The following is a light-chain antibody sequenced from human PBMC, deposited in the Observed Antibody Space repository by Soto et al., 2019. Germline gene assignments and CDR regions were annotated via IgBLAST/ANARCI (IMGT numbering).Light chain of an antibody. Sequence: QAVVTQEPSLTVSPGGTVTLTCGSTTGAVTSGHYPYWFQQKPGQAPRTLIYDTNNKHSWTPARFSGSLLGGKAALTLSGAQPEDEADYYCLLNQSGARIFGGGTKLTVL. J-gene: IGLJ2*01. V-gene: IGLV7-46*01. CDR2: DTN. CDR3: LLNQSGARI. CDR1: TGAVTSGHY.